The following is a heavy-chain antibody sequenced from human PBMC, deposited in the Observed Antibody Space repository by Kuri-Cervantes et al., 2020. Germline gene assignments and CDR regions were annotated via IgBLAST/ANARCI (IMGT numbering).Heavy chain of an antibody. CDR2: IYTSGST. CDR3: ARHDVGSYYFDY. V-gene: IGHV4-4*07. D-gene: IGHD1-26*01. Sequence: GSLRLSCTVSGGSISSYYWSWIRQPAGKGLEWIGRIYTSGSTNYNPSLKSRVTISVDTSKNQFSLKLSSVTAADTAVYYCARHDVGSYYFDYWGQGTLVTVSS. CDR1: GGSISSYY. J-gene: IGHJ4*02.